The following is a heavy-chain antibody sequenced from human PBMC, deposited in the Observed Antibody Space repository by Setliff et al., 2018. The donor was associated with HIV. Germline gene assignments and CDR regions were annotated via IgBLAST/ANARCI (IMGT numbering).Heavy chain of an antibody. CDR1: TYTFSSYV. J-gene: IGHJ3*02. V-gene: IGHV1-18*01. Sequence: ASVKVSCKASTYTFSSYVINWVRQAPGQGLEWMGRISVYNGNTIYAQKLQGRVIMTTDTSTSTAYMELRSLRSDDTAMYYCATQRDIVMVPGQGGFDIWAQGIMVTVSS. D-gene: IGHD2-2*01. CDR3: ATQRDIVMVPGQGGFDI. CDR2: ISVYNGNT.